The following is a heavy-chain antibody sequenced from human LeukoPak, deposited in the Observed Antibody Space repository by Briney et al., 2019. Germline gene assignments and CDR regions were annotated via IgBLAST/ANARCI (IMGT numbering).Heavy chain of an antibody. CDR1: GFTFSSYA. J-gene: IGHJ4*02. V-gene: IGHV3-30*04. CDR3: ARGWLQLIGQLDY. Sequence: GGSLRLSCAASGFTFSSYAMHWVRQAPGKGLEWVAVISYDGSNKYYADSVKGRFTISRDNSKNTLYLQMNSLRAEDTAVYYCARGWLQLIGQLDYWGQGTLVTVSS. D-gene: IGHD5-24*01. CDR2: ISYDGSNK.